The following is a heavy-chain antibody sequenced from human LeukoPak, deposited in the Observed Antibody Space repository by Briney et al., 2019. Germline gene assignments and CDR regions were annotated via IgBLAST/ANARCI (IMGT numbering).Heavy chain of an antibody. Sequence: GGSLRLSCVASEFTFRSYAVHWVRRAPGKGLEWVTLIPYDGNNKYYADSVKGRFTISRDNSKNTLFLQMNSLTTDDTAVYYCAKSRAGGYLRAFDFWGQGTLVTVSS. D-gene: IGHD5-18*01. CDR3: AKSRAGGYLRAFDF. CDR2: IPYDGNNK. V-gene: IGHV3-30-3*02. J-gene: IGHJ4*02. CDR1: EFTFRSYA.